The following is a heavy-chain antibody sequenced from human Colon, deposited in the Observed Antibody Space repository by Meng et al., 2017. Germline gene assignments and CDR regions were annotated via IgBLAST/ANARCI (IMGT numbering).Heavy chain of an antibody. CDR1: NGSINSADYY. V-gene: IGHV4-30-4*01. D-gene: IGHD2-2*01. CDR2: IHSSGNT. J-gene: IGHJ4*02. Sequence: VHLQESGPGLVKPSQTLSLTCPISNGSINSADYYWNWIRQPPGKGPEWLGYIHSSGNTYYSPSLKSRLAMSLATSKNQFSLRLTSVTAADTAVYYCARNPVIPDARTFDFWGQGAPVTVSS. CDR3: ARNPVIPDARTFDF.